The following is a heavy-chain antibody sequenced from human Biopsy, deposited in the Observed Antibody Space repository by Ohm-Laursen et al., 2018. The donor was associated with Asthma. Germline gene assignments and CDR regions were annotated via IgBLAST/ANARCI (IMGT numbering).Heavy chain of an antibody. CDR3: ARVDGVVEAATRLGGMDV. D-gene: IGHD2-15*01. CDR1: GFTFDDYG. CDR2: IKHDGTEK. Sequence: SLRLSCAASGFTFDDYGMSWVRQVPGKGLEWVANIKHDGTEKNHVDSLKGRFTISRDNAKNSLYLQMNSLRAEDTAVYYCARVDGVVEAATRLGGMDVWGQGTTVTVSS. J-gene: IGHJ6*02. V-gene: IGHV3-7*01.